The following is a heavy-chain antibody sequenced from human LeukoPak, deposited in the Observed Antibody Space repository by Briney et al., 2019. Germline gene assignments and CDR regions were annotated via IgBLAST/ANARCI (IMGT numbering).Heavy chain of an antibody. CDR3: ARLGGNYRLVGY. CDR2: IYYSGST. Sequence: SETLSLTCTVSGGSISSGGYYWSWIRQHPGKGLEWIGSIYYSGSTYYNPSLKSRVTISVDTSKNQFSLKLHSVTAADTAVYYCARLGGNYRLVGYWGQGTLVIVSS. D-gene: IGHD1-26*01. CDR1: GGSISSGGYY. J-gene: IGHJ4*02. V-gene: IGHV4-39*01.